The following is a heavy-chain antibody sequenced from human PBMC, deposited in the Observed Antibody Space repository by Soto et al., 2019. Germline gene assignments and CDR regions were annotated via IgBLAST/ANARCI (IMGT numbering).Heavy chain of an antibody. CDR2: IKSKTEGWTP. V-gene: IGHV3-15*07. CDR1: GFTFSDHY. Sequence: GGSLRLSCAASGFTFSDHYMDWVRQAPGKGLEWVGRIKSKTEGWTPDYAAPVNGRVTISRDDSKNTLHLQMNSLTTEDTAVYYCTTLGVRALINFWGQGTLVTVSS. CDR3: TTLGVRALINF. J-gene: IGHJ4*02. D-gene: IGHD3-10*01.